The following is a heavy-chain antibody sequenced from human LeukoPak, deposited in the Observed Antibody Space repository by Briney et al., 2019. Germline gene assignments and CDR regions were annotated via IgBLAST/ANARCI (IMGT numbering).Heavy chain of an antibody. Sequence: SETLSLTCAVYGGSFSGYYWSWIRQPPGKGLEWIGEINHSGSTNYNPSLKSRVTISVDTSKNQFSLKLTSLTAADTAVYYCARDTYLEYWGPGTLVTVSS. V-gene: IGHV4-34*01. CDR1: GGSFSGYY. J-gene: IGHJ4*02. CDR2: INHSGST. CDR3: ARDTYLEY.